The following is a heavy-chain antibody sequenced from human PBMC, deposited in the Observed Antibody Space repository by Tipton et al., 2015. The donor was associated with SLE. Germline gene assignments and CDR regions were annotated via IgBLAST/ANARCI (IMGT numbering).Heavy chain of an antibody. Sequence: QVQLVQSGAEVKKPGASVKVSCKASGYTFTSYGITWVRQAPGQGLEWMGWISAYNGNTNYAQNLQGRVTMTTDTSTSTVYMELRSGRSDDTAVYYCARGGGGLGQQLPLDYWGQGTLVTVSS. CDR3: ARGGGGLGQQLPLDY. J-gene: IGHJ4*02. CDR1: GYTFTSYG. CDR2: ISAYNGNT. D-gene: IGHD6-13*01. V-gene: IGHV1-18*01.